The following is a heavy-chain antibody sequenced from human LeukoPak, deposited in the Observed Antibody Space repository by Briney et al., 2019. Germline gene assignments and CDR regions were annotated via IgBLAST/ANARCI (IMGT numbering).Heavy chain of an antibody. CDR3: ARWVGVTSYFDY. D-gene: IGHD1-26*01. CDR1: GGSISSYY. Sequence: SETLSLTCTVSGGSISSYYWSWIRQPPGKGLEWIGYIYFSGSTNYNPSLKSRVTILVATSKNQFSLKLSSVTAADTAVYYCARWVGVTSYFDYWGQGTLVTVSS. CDR2: IYFSGST. J-gene: IGHJ4*02. V-gene: IGHV4-59*01.